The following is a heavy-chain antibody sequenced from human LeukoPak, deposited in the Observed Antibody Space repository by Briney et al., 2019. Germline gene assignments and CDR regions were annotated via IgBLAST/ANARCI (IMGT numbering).Heavy chain of an antibody. V-gene: IGHV3-21*01. CDR3: ARSSWQWLAFDY. CDR1: GFAFSRHS. Sequence: GGSLRLSCSASGFAFSRHSMNWVRQAPGKGLEWVSSISSSSSYIYYADSVKGRFTISRDNAKNSLYLQMNSLRAEDTAVYYCARSSWQWLAFDYWGQGTLVTVSS. D-gene: IGHD6-19*01. J-gene: IGHJ4*02. CDR2: ISSSSSYI.